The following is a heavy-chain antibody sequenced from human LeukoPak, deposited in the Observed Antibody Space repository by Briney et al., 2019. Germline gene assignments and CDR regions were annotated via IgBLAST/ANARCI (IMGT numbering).Heavy chain of an antibody. V-gene: IGHV3-23*01. CDR1: GFTFSSYS. J-gene: IGHJ6*02. Sequence: GGSLRLSCAASGFTFSSYSMNWVRQIPGKGLEWVSVISGSGRTYYADSVKGRFTISRDNSKNTLFLQMNSLRAEDTAVYYCATLGRGDYGMDVWGQGTTVTVSS. D-gene: IGHD3-10*01. CDR3: ATLGRGDYGMDV. CDR2: ISGSGRT.